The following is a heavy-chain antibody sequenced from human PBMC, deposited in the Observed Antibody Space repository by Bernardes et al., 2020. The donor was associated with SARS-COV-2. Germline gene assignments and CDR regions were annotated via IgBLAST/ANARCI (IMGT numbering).Heavy chain of an antibody. J-gene: IGHJ6*02. CDR1: GFIFSNYG. CDR2: TWYDGRSNY. D-gene: IGHD3-3*01. Sequence: GGSLRLSCAASGFIFSNYGMHWVRQAPGKGLEWVAVTWYDGRSNYYYADSVKGRFTISRDNSRNTLYLQMNSLRAEDTAVYYCARDPSLRLGNFYSYDMDVWGQGTTVTVSS. V-gene: IGHV3-33*01. CDR3: ARDPSLRLGNFYSYDMDV.